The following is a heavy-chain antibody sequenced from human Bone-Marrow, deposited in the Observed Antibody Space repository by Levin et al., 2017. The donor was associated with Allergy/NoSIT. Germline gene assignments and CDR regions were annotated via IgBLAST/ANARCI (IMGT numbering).Heavy chain of an antibody. CDR3: ARDVVGGSPAKGPLYYFDY. CDR2: ISSSSSYI. Sequence: PGGSLRLSCAASGFTFSSYSMNWVRQAPGKGLEWVSSISSSSSYIYYADSVKGRFTISRDNAKNSLYLQMNSLRAEDTAVYYCARDVVGGSPAKGPLYYFDYWGQGTLVTVSS. D-gene: IGHD3-16*01. J-gene: IGHJ4*02. V-gene: IGHV3-21*01. CDR1: GFTFSSYS.